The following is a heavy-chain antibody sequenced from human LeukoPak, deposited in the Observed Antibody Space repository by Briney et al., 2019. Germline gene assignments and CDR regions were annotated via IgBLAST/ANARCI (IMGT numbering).Heavy chain of an antibody. J-gene: IGHJ6*03. Sequence: GGSLRLSCEASGSTFNSYGMNWVRQAPGKGLEWVSFISSGSSYIYYADSVKGRFTISRDNAKNSLYLQMNSLRAEDTALYYCARVGVGGTTPYYYYMDVWGKGTTVTVSS. CDR3: ARVGVGGTTPYYYYMDV. CDR2: ISSGSSYI. CDR1: GSTFNSYG. V-gene: IGHV3-21*04. D-gene: IGHD4-23*01.